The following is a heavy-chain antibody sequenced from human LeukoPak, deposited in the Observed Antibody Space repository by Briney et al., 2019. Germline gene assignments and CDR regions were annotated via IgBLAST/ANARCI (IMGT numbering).Heavy chain of an antibody. Sequence: SSETLSLTCTVSGGSISSYYWSWIRQPPGKGLEWIGYTYYSGSTNYNPSLKSRVTISVDTSKNQFSLKLSSVTAADTAVYYCARGIVIPGFDYWGQGTLVTVSS. CDR2: TYYSGST. CDR1: GGSISSYY. D-gene: IGHD2-21*01. J-gene: IGHJ4*02. CDR3: ARGIVIPGFDY. V-gene: IGHV4-59*01.